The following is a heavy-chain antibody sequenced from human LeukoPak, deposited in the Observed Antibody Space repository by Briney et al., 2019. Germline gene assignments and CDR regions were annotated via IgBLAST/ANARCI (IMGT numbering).Heavy chain of an antibody. Sequence: GGSLRLSCAAAGFTVSSNYMGWARQAPGKGLEWVSFIYSGGSTYYADSVKGRFTISRHNSKNTLYLQMNSLRAEDTAVYYCARRAGLRGFDYWGQGTLVTVSS. CDR3: ARRAGLRGFDY. V-gene: IGHV3-53*04. CDR1: GFTVSSNY. CDR2: IYSGGST. J-gene: IGHJ4*02.